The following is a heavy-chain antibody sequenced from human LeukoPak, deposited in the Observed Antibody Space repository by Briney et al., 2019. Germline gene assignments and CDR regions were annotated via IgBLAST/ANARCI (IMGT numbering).Heavy chain of an antibody. Sequence: QAGGSLRLSCAASGFTFSSYEMNWVRQAPGKGLEWVSYISSSGSTIFYADSVKGRFSISRDNSKNTLYLQMNSLRAEDTAVYYCAKGTSVAGRGVKGVDCWGQGTLVTVSS. CDR2: ISSSGSTI. CDR3: AKGTSVAGRGVKGVDC. D-gene: IGHD6-19*01. V-gene: IGHV3-48*03. J-gene: IGHJ4*02. CDR1: GFTFSSYE.